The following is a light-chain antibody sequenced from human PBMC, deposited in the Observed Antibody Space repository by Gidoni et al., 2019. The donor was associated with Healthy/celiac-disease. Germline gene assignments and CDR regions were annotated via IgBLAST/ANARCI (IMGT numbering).Light chain of an antibody. J-gene: IGKJ4*01. CDR3: QQRSNWPLT. V-gene: IGKV3-11*01. CDR1: QSVSSY. Sequence: EIVLTQSPATLSLSPGERSTLSCRASQSVSSYLAWYQQKPGQAPRLLIYVASNRATGIPARFSGSGSGTDFTLTIRSLEPEDFAVYYCQQRSNWPLTFGGGTKVEIK. CDR2: VAS.